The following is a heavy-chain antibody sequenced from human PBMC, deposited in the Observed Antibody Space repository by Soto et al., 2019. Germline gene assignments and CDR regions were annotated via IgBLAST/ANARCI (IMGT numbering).Heavy chain of an antibody. J-gene: IGHJ5*02. Sequence: TLSLTCTVSGGSISSYYWSWIRQPPGKGLEWIGYIYYSGSTNYNPSLKSRVTISVDTSKNQFSLKLSSVTAADTAVYYCARGYCSGGSCYYNWFAPWGQGTLVTVSS. D-gene: IGHD2-15*01. CDR1: GGSISSYY. CDR2: IYYSGST. V-gene: IGHV4-59*01. CDR3: ARGYCSGGSCYYNWFAP.